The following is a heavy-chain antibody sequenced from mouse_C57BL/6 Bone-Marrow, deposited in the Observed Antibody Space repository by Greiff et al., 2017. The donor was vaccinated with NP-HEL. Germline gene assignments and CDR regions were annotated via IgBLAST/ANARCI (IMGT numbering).Heavy chain of an antibody. D-gene: IGHD1-1*01. CDR2: IDPENGDT. J-gene: IGHJ4*01. Sequence: VQLQQSGAELVRPGASVKLSCTASGFNIKDDYMHWVKQRPEQGLEWIGWIDPENGDTEYASKFQGKATITADTSSNTAYPQLSSLTSEDTAVYYCTIYYYGSFYAMDYWGQGTSVTVSS. V-gene: IGHV14-4*01. CDR3: TIYYYGSFYAMDY. CDR1: GFNIKDDY.